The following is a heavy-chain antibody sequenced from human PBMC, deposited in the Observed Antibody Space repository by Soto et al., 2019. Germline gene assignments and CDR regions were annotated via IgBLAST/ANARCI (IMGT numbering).Heavy chain of an antibody. CDR2: IWYDGSNK. J-gene: IGHJ4*02. D-gene: IGHD5-18*01. CDR1: GFTFSSYG. CDR3: ARDFGGRVDTAMALDY. Sequence: GGSLRLSCAASGFTFSSYGMHWVRQAPGKGLEWVAVIWYDGSNKYYADSVKGRFTISRDNSKNTLYLQMNSLRAEDTAVYYCARDFGGRVDTAMALDYWGQGTLVTVSS. V-gene: IGHV3-33*01.